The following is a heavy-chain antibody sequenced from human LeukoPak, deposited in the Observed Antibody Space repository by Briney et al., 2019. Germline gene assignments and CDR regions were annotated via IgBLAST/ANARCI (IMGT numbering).Heavy chain of an antibody. D-gene: IGHD5-18*01. CDR2: IYSDGRT. CDR3: ARKDTPMIYFDC. CDR1: GFTVSTNY. Sequence: GGSLRLSCAASGFTVSTNYMSWVRPAPGKGLEWVSVIYSDGRTYYADSVKGRFTISRDNSKNTLYLQMNSLRAEDTAVYYCARKDTPMIYFDCWGQGTLVTVSS. V-gene: IGHV3-53*01. J-gene: IGHJ4*02.